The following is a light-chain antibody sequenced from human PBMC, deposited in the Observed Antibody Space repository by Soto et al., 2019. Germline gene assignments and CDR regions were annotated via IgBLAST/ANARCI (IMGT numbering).Light chain of an antibody. Sequence: QSALTQPATVSGSPGQSNTLSCTGTSSDVGGYNYVSWYQQHPGKAPKLMIYEVSNRPSGVSNRFSGSKSGNTASLTIAGLQAEDEADYYCNSYASSGTLVFGTGTKVTVL. J-gene: IGLJ1*01. V-gene: IGLV2-14*01. CDR3: NSYASSGTLV. CDR1: SSDVGGYNY. CDR2: EVS.